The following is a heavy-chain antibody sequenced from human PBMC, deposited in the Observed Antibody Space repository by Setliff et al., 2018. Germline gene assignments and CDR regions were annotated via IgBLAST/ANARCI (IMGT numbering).Heavy chain of an antibody. V-gene: IGHV1-18*01. J-gene: IGHJ4*02. CDR1: GYTFNDYG. D-gene: IGHD2-8*01. CDR3: SRLVRFCTKTACQRLSGGEF. Sequence: ASVKVSCKTSGYTFNDYGITWVRQVPGQGLEWMGWISSYTGKTYYAEKLQGRVTLTTDTSTSTAYLDLRSLESDDTAVYYCSRLVRFCTKTACQRLSGGEFWGQGTLGTVSS. CDR2: ISSYTGKT.